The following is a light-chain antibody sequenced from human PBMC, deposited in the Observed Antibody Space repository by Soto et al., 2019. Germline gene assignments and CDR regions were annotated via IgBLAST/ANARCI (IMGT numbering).Light chain of an antibody. Sequence: EIVMTQSPATLSLSPGERATLSCRASQSVSSNLAWYQQKPGQAPRLLIYGASMRATGIPARFSGSGSGTEFTLTISSLQSEDFAVYYCQQYNNWWTFGQGTKVEIK. J-gene: IGKJ1*01. CDR2: GAS. CDR3: QQYNNWWT. CDR1: QSVSSN. V-gene: IGKV3-15*01.